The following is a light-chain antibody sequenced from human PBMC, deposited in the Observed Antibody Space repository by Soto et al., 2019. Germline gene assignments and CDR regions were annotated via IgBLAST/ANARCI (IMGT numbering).Light chain of an antibody. CDR1: NSDLGNHNY. J-gene: IGLJ1*01. Sequence: QSALTQPRAVSGSPGQSVTISCTGTNSDLGNHNYVSWFQQHPGKAPNLIIFDVTRRPSGVPDRFSASQSGNRASLSISGLQAEDEADYYCCSYGDTNTVYVFGTGTKVTVL. CDR3: CSYGDTNTVYV. V-gene: IGLV2-11*01. CDR2: DVT.